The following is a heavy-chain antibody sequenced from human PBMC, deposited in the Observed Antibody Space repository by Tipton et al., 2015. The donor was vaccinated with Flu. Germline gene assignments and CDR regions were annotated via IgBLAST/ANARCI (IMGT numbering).Heavy chain of an antibody. CDR2: IDHSGTT. Sequence: GLVKPSETLSLTCTVSGYSISSGYYWGWIRQPPGKGLEWIGSIDHSGTTYYNPSLKSRVTISVDTSKNQFSLKLSSVTAADTAVYYCARDSAAHYGMDVWGQGTTVTVSS. J-gene: IGHJ6*02. CDR1: GYSISSGYY. D-gene: IGHD6-13*01. V-gene: IGHV4-38-2*02. CDR3: ARDSAAHYGMDV.